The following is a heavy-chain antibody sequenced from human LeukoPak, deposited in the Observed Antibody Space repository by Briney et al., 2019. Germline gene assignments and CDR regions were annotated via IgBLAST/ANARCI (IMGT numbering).Heavy chain of an antibody. CDR2: ISSSGSTI. Sequence: PGGSLRLSCAASGFTYSDYYMSWLRQAPGKGLEWVSYISSSGSTIYYADSVKGRFTISSDNAKNSLYLQMNSLRAEDTAVYYCARSPVTNYYYYYMDVWGKGTTVTVSS. D-gene: IGHD4-17*01. V-gene: IGHV3-11*04. CDR1: GFTYSDYY. CDR3: ARSPVTNYYYYYMDV. J-gene: IGHJ6*03.